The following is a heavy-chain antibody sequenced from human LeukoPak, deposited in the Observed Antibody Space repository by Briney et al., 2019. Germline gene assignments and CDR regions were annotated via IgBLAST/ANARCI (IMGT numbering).Heavy chain of an antibody. Sequence: LSETLSLTCTVSGGSISSSSYYWGWIRQPPGKGLEWIGSIYYSGSTYYNPSLKSRVTISVDTSKNQFSLKLSSVTAADTAVYYCASPFRMVRGAPHAFDIWGQGTMVTVSS. D-gene: IGHD3-10*01. CDR3: ASPFRMVRGAPHAFDI. CDR2: IYYSGST. J-gene: IGHJ3*02. CDR1: GGSISSSSYY. V-gene: IGHV4-39*07.